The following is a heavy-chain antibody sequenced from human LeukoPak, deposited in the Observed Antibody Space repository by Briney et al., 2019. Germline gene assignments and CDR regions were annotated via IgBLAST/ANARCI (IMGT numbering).Heavy chain of an antibody. CDR1: GGSFCGYY. CDR3: ARGPPTYYYDSSPHYFDY. D-gene: IGHD3-22*01. Sequence: ASETLSLTCAVYGGSFCGYYWSWIRQPPGKGLEWIGEINHSGSTNYNPSLKSRVTISVDTSKNQFSLKLSSVTAADTAVYYCARGPPTYYYDSSPHYFDYWGQGTLVTVSS. J-gene: IGHJ4*02. CDR2: INHSGST. V-gene: IGHV4-34*01.